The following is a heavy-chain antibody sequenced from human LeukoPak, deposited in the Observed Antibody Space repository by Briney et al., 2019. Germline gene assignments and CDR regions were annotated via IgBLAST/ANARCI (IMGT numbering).Heavy chain of an antibody. CDR3: ARRGGYDILTGYDPYHFDY. V-gene: IGHV4-39*01. CDR1: GGSISSSSYY. CDR2: IYYSGST. J-gene: IGHJ4*02. D-gene: IGHD3-9*01. Sequence: SETLSLTCTVSGGSISSSSYYWGWIRQPPGKGLEWIGSIYYSGSTYYNPSLKSRVTISVDTSKNQFSLKLSSVTAADTAVYYCARRGGYDILTGYDPYHFDYWGQGTLVTVSS.